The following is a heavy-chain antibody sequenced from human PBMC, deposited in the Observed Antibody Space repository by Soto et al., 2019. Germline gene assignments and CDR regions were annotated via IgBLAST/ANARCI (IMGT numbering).Heavy chain of an antibody. CDR3: ARQSTITFDY. D-gene: IGHD1-20*01. V-gene: IGHV1-3*01. J-gene: IGHJ4*02. Sequence: SAKVSFKASWYSFTNFPINWVRQAPGQRLEWMGWINGGNGNTQYSQKFQGRVMISRDTSASTAYMELSSLRSEDTAVYYCARQSTITFDYWGLGTLVTVSS. CDR2: INGGNGNT. CDR1: WYSFTNFP.